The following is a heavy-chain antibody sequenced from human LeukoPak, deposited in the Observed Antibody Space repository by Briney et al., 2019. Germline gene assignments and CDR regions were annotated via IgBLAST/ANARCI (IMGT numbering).Heavy chain of an antibody. CDR3: SRRLGLGFGEYSNNWFDG. J-gene: IGHJ5*02. V-gene: IGHV3-30*04. D-gene: IGHD3-10*01. CDR1: GFTFSSYV. Sequence: GGSLTLSCAASGFTFSSYVMHWVRQAPGKGLEGVALISYDGSNEYYADSVKGRFTISRDNAKNSLYLQMNSLRANDAAVYYCSRRLGLGFGEYSNNWFDGWGQGTLVTASS. CDR2: ISYDGSNE.